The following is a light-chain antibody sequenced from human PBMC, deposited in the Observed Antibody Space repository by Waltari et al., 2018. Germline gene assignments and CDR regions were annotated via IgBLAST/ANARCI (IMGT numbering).Light chain of an antibody. J-gene: IGKJ3*01. CDR2: AAS. CDR3: QQYGSSPFT. V-gene: IGKV3-20*01. Sequence: EIVLTQSPGTLSLSPGERATLYCRASQSVSSSYLAWYQQKPGQAPRLLIYAASNRATGIPDRFSGSGSGTDFTLAISRLEPEDFALYYCQQYGSSPFTFGPGTKVDIK. CDR1: QSVSSSY.